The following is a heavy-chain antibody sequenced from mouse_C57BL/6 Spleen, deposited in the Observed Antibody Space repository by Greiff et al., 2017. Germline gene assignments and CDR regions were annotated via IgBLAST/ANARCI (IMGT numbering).Heavy chain of an antibody. Sequence: QVQLQQSGPELVKPGASVKISCKASGYAFSSSWMNWVKQRPGKGLEWIGRIYPGDGDTNYNGKFKGKATLTADKSSSTAYMQLSSLTSEDSAVYFCARLDGYYGYYAMDYWGQGTSVTVSS. CDR2: IYPGDGDT. J-gene: IGHJ4*01. V-gene: IGHV1-82*01. CDR1: GYAFSSSW. D-gene: IGHD2-3*01. CDR3: ARLDGYYGYYAMDY.